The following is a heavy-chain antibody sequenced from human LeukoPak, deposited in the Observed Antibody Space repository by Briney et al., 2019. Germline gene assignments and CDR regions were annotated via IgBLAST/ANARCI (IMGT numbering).Heavy chain of an antibody. CDR1: GFTFTTYA. Sequence: PGGSLRLSCAASGFTFTTYAMSWVRQAPGKGLEWVSTISGSGAGTHYADSVKGRFTISRDNSKNTLYPQMNSLRAEDTAVYYCASRPLDYWGQGTLIAAAS. V-gene: IGHV3-23*01. J-gene: IGHJ4*02. CDR3: ASRPLDY. CDR2: ISGSGAGT.